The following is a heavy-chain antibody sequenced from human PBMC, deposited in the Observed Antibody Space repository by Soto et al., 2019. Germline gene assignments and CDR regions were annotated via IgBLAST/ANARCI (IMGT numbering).Heavy chain of an antibody. J-gene: IGHJ6*02. Sequence: QVQLVESGGGVVQPGRSLRLSCAASGFTFSSYGMHWVRQAPGKGLEWVAVLWYDGSNKYYADSVKGRFTISRDNSKNTLYLQMNSLRAADTAVYYCARDTARAMVRIYYGMDVWGQGTTVTVSS. CDR1: GFTFSSYG. D-gene: IGHD3-10*01. CDR2: LWYDGSNK. CDR3: ARDTARAMVRIYYGMDV. V-gene: IGHV3-33*01.